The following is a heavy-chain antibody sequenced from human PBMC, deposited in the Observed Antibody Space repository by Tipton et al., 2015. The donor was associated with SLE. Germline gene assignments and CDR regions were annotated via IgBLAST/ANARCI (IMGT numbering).Heavy chain of an antibody. J-gene: IGHJ4*02. Sequence: SLRLSCAASGFTFSTYAMSWVRQAPGKGLEWVSTIDTINGRRTYYADSVKGRLTISRDNSKNMVFLQMNSLRAEDTALYYCAKDTRIGGATAFQDYFDYWGQGTLVTVSS. V-gene: IGHV3-23*01. D-gene: IGHD1-26*01. CDR1: GFTFSTYA. CDR2: IDTINGRRT. CDR3: AKDTRIGGATAFQDYFDY.